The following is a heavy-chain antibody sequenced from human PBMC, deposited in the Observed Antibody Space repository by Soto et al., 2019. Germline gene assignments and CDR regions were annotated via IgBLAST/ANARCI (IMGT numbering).Heavy chain of an antibody. CDR2: ISYDGSKK. CDR1: GFTFSSYG. D-gene: IGHD3-22*01. V-gene: IGHV3-30*18. CDR3: AKDRHYYDSSGYFRCSVLVPDAFDS. J-gene: IGHJ3*02. Sequence: GGSLRLSCAASGFTFSSYGMHWVRQAPGKGLEWVAVISYDGSKKYYADSVKGRFTISRDNSKNRLYLQMNSLRAEDTAVYYCAKDRHYYDSSGYFRCSVLVPDAFDSWGQGTMVTVSS.